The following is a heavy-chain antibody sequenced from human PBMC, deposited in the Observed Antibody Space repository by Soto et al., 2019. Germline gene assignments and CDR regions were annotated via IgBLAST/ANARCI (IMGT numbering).Heavy chain of an antibody. CDR3: ARDVYRYSSSSPEDV. J-gene: IGHJ6*02. Sequence: GGSLRLSCAASGFTFSDYYMSWIRQAPGKGLDWVAYISSSSRTTKYGDFVKGRFTISRDNAKSSLFLQMNSLRGEDTAVYYCARDVYRYSSSSPEDVWGQGTTVTVSS. D-gene: IGHD6-6*01. CDR2: ISSSSRTT. CDR1: GFTFSDYY. V-gene: IGHV3-11*06.